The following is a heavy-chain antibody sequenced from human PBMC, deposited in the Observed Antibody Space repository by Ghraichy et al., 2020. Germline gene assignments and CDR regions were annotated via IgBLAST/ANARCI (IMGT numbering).Heavy chain of an antibody. CDR3: AGGCCTGCNCYDY. Sequence: GGSLRLSCAASSFTFSTYSMYWVRQAPGKGLEWISYISPGYTIYYADSVKGQFPIYRDNAKNSLYLQMNSLRDDDTGVYYCAGGCCTGCNCYDYWGPGTLVTVS. CDR2: ISPGYTI. J-gene: IGHJ4*02. V-gene: IGHV3-48*02. D-gene: IGHD2-8*02. CDR1: SFTFSTYS.